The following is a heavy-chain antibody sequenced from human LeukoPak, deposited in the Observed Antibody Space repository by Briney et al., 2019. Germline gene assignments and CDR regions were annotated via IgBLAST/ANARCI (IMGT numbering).Heavy chain of an antibody. Sequence: GSLRLSCAGSRFTFSNYGMHWVRQAPGKGLEWVAVISIDGGEKHYGDSVRGRFTISRDNSKNMLYLQMNSLRVEDTAVYYCANPQSRGYDYLDYWGQGTLVSVSS. J-gene: IGHJ4*02. CDR2: ISIDGGEK. CDR1: RFTFSNYG. CDR3: ANPQSRGYDYLDY. V-gene: IGHV3-30*18. D-gene: IGHD5-12*01.